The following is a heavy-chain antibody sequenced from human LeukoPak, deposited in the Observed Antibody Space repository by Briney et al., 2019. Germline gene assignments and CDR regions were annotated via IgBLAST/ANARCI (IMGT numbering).Heavy chain of an antibody. J-gene: IGHJ5*02. CDR2: INPNNGGT. CDR1: GYTFTGYY. D-gene: IGHD3-10*01. Sequence: ASVKVSCKASGYTFTGYYMHWVRQAPGQGLEWMGRINPNNGGTNYAQKFQGRVTMTRDTSISTAYMELSRLRSDDTAVYYCATLTRGVAPSPWGQGTLVTVSS. V-gene: IGHV1-2*06. CDR3: ATLTRGVAPSP.